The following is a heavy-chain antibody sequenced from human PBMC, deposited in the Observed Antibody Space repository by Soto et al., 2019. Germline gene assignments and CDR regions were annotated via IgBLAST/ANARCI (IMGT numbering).Heavy chain of an antibody. J-gene: IGHJ4*02. CDR3: AKDRATVVTWFDY. Sequence: GGSLRLSCAASGFTFSSYGMHWVRQAPGKGLEWVAVISYDGSNKYYADSVKGRFTISRDNYKNTLYLQMNSLRAEDTAVYYCAKDRATVVTWFDYWGQGTLVTVSS. CDR1: GFTFSSYG. D-gene: IGHD4-17*01. V-gene: IGHV3-30*18. CDR2: ISYDGSNK.